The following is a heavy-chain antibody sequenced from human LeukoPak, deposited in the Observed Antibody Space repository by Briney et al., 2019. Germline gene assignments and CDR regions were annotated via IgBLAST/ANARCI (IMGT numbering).Heavy chain of an antibody. V-gene: IGHV4-59*01. D-gene: IGHD1-26*01. Sequence: PSETLSLTCTVSGGSISSYYWSWIRQPPGKGLEWIGYIYYSGSTSYNPSLKSRVTISVDTSKKQFSLKLSSVTAADTAFYSCARYIVSYPHDAFDIWGQGTMVTVSS. J-gene: IGHJ3*02. CDR3: ARYIVSYPHDAFDI. CDR2: IYYSGST. CDR1: GGSISSYY.